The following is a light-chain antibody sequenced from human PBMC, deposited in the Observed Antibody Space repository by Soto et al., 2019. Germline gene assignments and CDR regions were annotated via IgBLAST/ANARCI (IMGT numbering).Light chain of an antibody. CDR1: QSVNAN. CDR2: GAS. CDR3: QQYNTWLWT. J-gene: IGKJ1*01. V-gene: IGKV3-15*01. Sequence: EVVMTQSPATLSVSPGERATLSCRASQSVNANLAWYQQKPGQAPRLLIHGASNRATGIPARFSGSGFGTDFILTISRLQSEDLAVYYCQQYNTWLWTFGQGTKVEI.